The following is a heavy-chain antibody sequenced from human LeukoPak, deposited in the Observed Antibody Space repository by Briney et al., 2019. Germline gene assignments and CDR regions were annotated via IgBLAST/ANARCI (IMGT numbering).Heavy chain of an antibody. CDR2: ISSSGSTI. CDR1: VFTFSDYY. V-gene: IGHV3-11*04. Sequence: GGSLRLSCAASVFTFSDYYMSWIRQAPGKGLEWVSYISSSGSTIYYADSVKGRFTISRDNAKNSLYLQMNSLRAEDTAVYYCARMSLLGDHFDLWGRGTLVTVSS. J-gene: IGHJ2*01. D-gene: IGHD3-3*01. CDR3: ARMSLLGDHFDL.